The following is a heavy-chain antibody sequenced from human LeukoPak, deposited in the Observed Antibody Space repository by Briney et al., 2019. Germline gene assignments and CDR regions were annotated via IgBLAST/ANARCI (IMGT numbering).Heavy chain of an antibody. CDR2: ISSSSSYI. Sequence: GGSLRLSCAASGFTFSSYSLNWVRQAPGKGLEWVSSISSSSSYIYYADSVKGRFTISRDNAKNSLYLQMNSLRAEDTAVYYCARDSRGLQLRFLGAFDIWGQGTMVTVSS. J-gene: IGHJ3*02. V-gene: IGHV3-21*01. D-gene: IGHD5-18*01. CDR3: ARDSRGLQLRFLGAFDI. CDR1: GFTFSSYS.